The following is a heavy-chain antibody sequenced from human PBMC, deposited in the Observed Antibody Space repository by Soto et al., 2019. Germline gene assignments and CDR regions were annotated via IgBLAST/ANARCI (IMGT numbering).Heavy chain of an antibody. V-gene: IGHV3-9*01. Sequence: EVQLVESGGGLVQPGRSLRLSCAASGFTFDDYAMHWVRQAPGKGLEWVSGISWNSGSIGYADSVKGRFTISRDNAKTSLYLQMNSLRAEDTALYYCAKGPYYFDYWGQGTLVTVSS. CDR1: GFTFDDYA. J-gene: IGHJ4*02. CDR2: ISWNSGSI. CDR3: AKGPYYFDY.